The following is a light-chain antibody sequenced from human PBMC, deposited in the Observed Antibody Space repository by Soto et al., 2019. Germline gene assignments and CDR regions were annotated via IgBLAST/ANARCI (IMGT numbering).Light chain of an antibody. J-gene: IGKJ1*01. Sequence: ETVMTQSPATLSVSPGERATLSCRATQSVATDLAWYQQKPGQAPRLLISGASTRAPGIPARFSGSGSGTEFALIIGRLQSEDFAVYYCQQYNNWPLTFGQGTKVEIK. CDR2: GAS. CDR1: QSVATD. V-gene: IGKV3-15*01. CDR3: QQYNNWPLT.